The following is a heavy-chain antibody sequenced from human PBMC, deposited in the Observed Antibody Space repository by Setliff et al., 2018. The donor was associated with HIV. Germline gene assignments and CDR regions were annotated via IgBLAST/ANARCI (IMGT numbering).Heavy chain of an antibody. D-gene: IGHD3-10*02. CDR3: VRRDVSFLFGQFDS. V-gene: IGHV4-38-2*01. CDR1: GYSINNIHY. CDR2: IYDGGTT. J-gene: IGHJ4*02. Sequence: SETLSLTCDVSGYSINNIHYWGWIRQPPGKGLECLGNIYDGGTTYHNPSLKGRVTISIDTSKAQFALKLISVTAADTAVYYCVRRDVSFLFGQFDSWGQGILVTVSS.